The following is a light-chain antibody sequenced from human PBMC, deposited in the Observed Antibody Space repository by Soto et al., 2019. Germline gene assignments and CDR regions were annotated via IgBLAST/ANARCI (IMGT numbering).Light chain of an antibody. Sequence: DIHMTQTPSTLSASVGDRVTITCRASQNINSWLAWYQQKPGRAPKLLIYEASTLETGGPSRFGGSGSGTEFTLTICSLQTDDFATYYCQEYNAYSWTFGQGTKVDIK. CDR3: QEYNAYSWT. J-gene: IGKJ1*01. V-gene: IGKV1-5*03. CDR2: EAS. CDR1: QNINSW.